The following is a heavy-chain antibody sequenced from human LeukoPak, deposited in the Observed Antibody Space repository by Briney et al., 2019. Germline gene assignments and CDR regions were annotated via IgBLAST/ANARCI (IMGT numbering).Heavy chain of an antibody. CDR1: GITFTNYG. D-gene: IGHD6-13*01. J-gene: IGHJ3*02. V-gene: IGHV3-9*03. Sequence: PGGTLRLSCAASGITFTNYGMSWVRQAPGKGLEWVSGISWNSGSIGYADSVKGRFTISRDNAKNSLYLQMNSLRAEDMALYYCAKDIKGSIAAAGTPDAFDIWGQGTMVTVSS. CDR2: ISWNSGSI. CDR3: AKDIKGSIAAAGTPDAFDI.